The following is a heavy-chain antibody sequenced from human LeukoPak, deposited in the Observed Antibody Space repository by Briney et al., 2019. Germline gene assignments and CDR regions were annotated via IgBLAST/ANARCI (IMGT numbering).Heavy chain of an antibody. CDR2: IYYSGST. D-gene: IGHD3-10*01. V-gene: IGHV4-59*12. Sequence: SETLSLTCTVSGGSISSYYWSWIRQPPGKGLEWIGHIYYSGSTNYNPSLKSRVTISVHTSKNQFSLRLSSVTAADTAVYYCARGRGGSNIMIRGVTFDIWGQGTMVTVSS. CDR1: GGSISSYY. CDR3: ARGRGGSNIMIRGVTFDI. J-gene: IGHJ3*02.